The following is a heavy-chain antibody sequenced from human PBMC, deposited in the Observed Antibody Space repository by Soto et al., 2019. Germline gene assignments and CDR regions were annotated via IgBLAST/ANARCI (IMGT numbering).Heavy chain of an antibody. V-gene: IGHV3-15*01. CDR1: GFTFSNAW. J-gene: IGHJ4*02. CDR2: IKSKTDGGTT. Sequence: GSLRLSCAASGFTFSNAWMSWVRQAPGKGLEWVGRIKSKTDGGTTDYAAPVKGRFTISRDDSKNTLYLQMNSLKTEDTAVYYCTTDSPSSSWYGFDYWGQGTLVTVSS. CDR3: TTDSPSSSWYGFDY. D-gene: IGHD6-13*01.